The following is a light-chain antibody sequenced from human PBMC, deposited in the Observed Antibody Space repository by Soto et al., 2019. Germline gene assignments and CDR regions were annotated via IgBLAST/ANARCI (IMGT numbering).Light chain of an antibody. CDR1: NIGSKS. J-gene: IGLJ7*01. CDR2: DES. CDR3: QVWDSSSDPHAV. V-gene: IGLV3-21*02. Sequence: SYELTQPPSVSVAPGQTARITCGGDNIGSKSVHWYQQKPGQAPVLVVYDESDRPSGIPERFXXSNSGNTATLTIRGVEAXXXXXXFCQVWDSSSDPHAVFGGGTKLTVL.